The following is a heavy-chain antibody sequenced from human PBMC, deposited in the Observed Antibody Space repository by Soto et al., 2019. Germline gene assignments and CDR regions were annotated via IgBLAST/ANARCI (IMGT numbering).Heavy chain of an antibody. CDR2: INPNSGGT. J-gene: IGHJ5*02. CDR3: ARGRENDP. CDR1: GYTFTNYY. V-gene: IGHV1-2*02. D-gene: IGHD3-10*01. Sequence: QVQLVQSGAEVKKPGASMKVSCKASGYTFTNYYIHWVRQAPGQGLEWMGWINPNSGGTSYAQKFQGRVAWTRDTSISTAYMELNSLRSDDTAMYYCARGRENDPWGHGTLVTVSS.